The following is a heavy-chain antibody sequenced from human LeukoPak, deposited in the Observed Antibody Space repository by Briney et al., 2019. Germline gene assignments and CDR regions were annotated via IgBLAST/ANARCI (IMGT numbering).Heavy chain of an antibody. D-gene: IGHD5-12*01. Sequence: GGSLRLSCAASGFTFDDYAMHWVRQAPGKGLEWVSGISWNSGSIGYADSVKGRFTISRDNAKNSLYLQMNSLRAEDTALYYCAKSSDYYYMDVWGKGTRSPSP. CDR3: AKSSDYYYMDV. CDR1: GFTFDDYA. V-gene: IGHV3-9*01. CDR2: ISWNSGSI. J-gene: IGHJ6*03.